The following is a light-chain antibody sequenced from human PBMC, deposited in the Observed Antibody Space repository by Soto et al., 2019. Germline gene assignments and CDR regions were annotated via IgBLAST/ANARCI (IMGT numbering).Light chain of an antibody. CDR3: QQRSNWPLT. V-gene: IGKV3-11*01. Sequence: EIVLTQSPATLSLSPGERATLSCRASQSVSSYLAWYQQKPGQAPRLLIYDASNRATGIPDRFSGSGSGTDFTLPISSLEPEDFAVYYCQQRSNWPLTFGGGTKVEIQ. J-gene: IGKJ4*01. CDR2: DAS. CDR1: QSVSSY.